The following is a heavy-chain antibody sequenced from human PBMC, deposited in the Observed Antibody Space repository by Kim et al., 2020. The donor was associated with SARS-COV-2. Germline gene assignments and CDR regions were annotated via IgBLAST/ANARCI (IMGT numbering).Heavy chain of an antibody. V-gene: IGHV7-4-1*02. D-gene: IGHD2-2*01. CDR3: AREFVVVPAAARTEDY. CDR2: INTNTGNP. Sequence: AVNVSCKASGYTFTSYAMNWVRQAPGQGREWMGWINTNTGNPTYAQGFTGRFVFSLDTAVSTAYLQISTLKAEDNAVYYCAREFVVVPAAARTEDYWGQGTLVTVSS. CDR1: GYTFTSYA. J-gene: IGHJ4*02.